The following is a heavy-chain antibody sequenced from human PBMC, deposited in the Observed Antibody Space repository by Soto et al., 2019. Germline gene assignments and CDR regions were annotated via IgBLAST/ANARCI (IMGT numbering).Heavy chain of an antibody. CDR3: ATIRSSGGYYYR. D-gene: IGHD5-12*01. CDR1: GFTVSSNY. J-gene: IGHJ4*02. CDR2: IYPGGNT. Sequence: EVPLVESGGGLVQPGGSLRLSCAVSGFTVSSNYMTWVRQAPGKGLEWVSVIYPGGNTYYADLVKGRFTISRDNSKNTVYLQMNSLRAEDTAVYYCATIRSSGGYYYRWGQGTLVTVSS. V-gene: IGHV3-66*01.